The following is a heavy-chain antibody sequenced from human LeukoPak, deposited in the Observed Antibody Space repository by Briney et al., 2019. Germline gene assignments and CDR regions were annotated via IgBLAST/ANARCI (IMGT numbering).Heavy chain of an antibody. V-gene: IGHV3-7*01. J-gene: IGHJ4*02. CDR3: ATSSAAPANM. CDR1: GFTLSTYW. D-gene: IGHD2-2*01. Sequence: PGGSLRLSCAVSGFTLSTYWMSWVRQAPGKGLEWVANINQDASAKYYADSVKGRFTISRDNAKNSLYLQMNSLRAEDTGVYYCATSSAAPANMWGQGTLVTVSS. CDR2: INQDASAK.